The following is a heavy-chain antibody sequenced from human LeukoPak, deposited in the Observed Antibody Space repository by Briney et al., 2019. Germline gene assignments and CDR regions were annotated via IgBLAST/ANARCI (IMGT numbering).Heavy chain of an antibody. CDR2: INPNSGGT. CDR3: ARVWGDTAMVDY. CDR1: GYTFTGYY. J-gene: IGHJ4*02. Sequence: ASVKVSCKASGYTFTGYYMRWVRQAPGQGLEWMGWINPNSGGTNYAQKFQGRVTMTRDTSIGTAYMELSRLRSDDTAVYYCARVWGDTAMVDYWGQGTLVTVSS. D-gene: IGHD5-18*01. V-gene: IGHV1-2*02.